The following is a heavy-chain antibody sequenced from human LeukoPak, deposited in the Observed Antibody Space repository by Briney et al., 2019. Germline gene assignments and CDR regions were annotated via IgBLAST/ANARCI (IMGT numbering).Heavy chain of an antibody. CDR2: ISYDGSNK. Sequence: PGGSLRLSCAASGFTFSSYAMHWVRQAPGKGLEWVAVISYDGSNKYYADSVKGRFTISRDNSKNTLYLQMNNLRAEDTAVYYCARDRSSSLSHFDYWGQGTLVTVSS. D-gene: IGHD6-6*01. J-gene: IGHJ4*02. V-gene: IGHV3-30-3*01. CDR1: GFTFSSYA. CDR3: ARDRSSSLSHFDY.